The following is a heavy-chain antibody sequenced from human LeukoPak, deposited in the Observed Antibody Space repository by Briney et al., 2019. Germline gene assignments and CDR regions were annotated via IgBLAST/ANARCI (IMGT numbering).Heavy chain of an antibody. CDR3: AKAGEYYDILTGYYVDY. J-gene: IGHJ4*02. CDR1: GFTFSSYG. CDR2: ISGSGGST. V-gene: IGHV3-23*01. D-gene: IGHD3-9*01. Sequence: PGGTLRLSCAASGFTFSSYGMSWVRQAPGKGLEWVSAISGSGGSTYYADSVKGRFTISRDNSKNTLYLQMNSLRAEDTAVYYCAKAGEYYDILTGYYVDYWGQGTLVTVSS.